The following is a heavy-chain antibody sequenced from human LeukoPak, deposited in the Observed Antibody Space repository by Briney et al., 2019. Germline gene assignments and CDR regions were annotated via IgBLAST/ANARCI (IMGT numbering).Heavy chain of an antibody. J-gene: IGHJ4*02. D-gene: IGHD3-10*01. CDR1: GYTFTSYV. CDR2: ISLYSTNT. CDR3: ARGRGRGIIWD. Sequence: ASVKVSCKASGYTFTSYVISWVRQAPGQGLEWMGWISLYSTNTNYAQKLQGRVTMTTDTSTTTAYMELRSLRSDDTAVYYCARGRGRGIIWDWGQGTLVTVSS. V-gene: IGHV1-18*01.